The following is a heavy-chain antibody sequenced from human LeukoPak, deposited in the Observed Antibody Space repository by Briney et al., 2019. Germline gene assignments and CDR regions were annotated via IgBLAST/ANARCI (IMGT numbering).Heavy chain of an antibody. D-gene: IGHD6-19*01. Sequence: PGGSLRLSCTVSGFTVSDNSMSWVRQAPGKGLEWVSFIYYDDRTHYSDSVKGRFTISRDNSKNTLYLQMNSLRAEDTAVYYCARMTVSGRDNWFDPWGQGTLVTVSS. J-gene: IGHJ5*02. CDR3: ARMTVSGRDNWFDP. CDR1: GFTVSDNS. CDR2: IYYDDRT. V-gene: IGHV3-53*01.